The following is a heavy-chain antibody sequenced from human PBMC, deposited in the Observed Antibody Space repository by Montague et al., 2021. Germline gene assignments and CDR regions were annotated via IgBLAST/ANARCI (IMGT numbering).Heavy chain of an antibody. CDR1: GGSLSGYC. Sequence: SETLSLTCGLSGGSLSGYCWAWIRRTPGKGLEWIGNINHSGSAKYNPSLKNRVSISVGTSNNQFFLDLTSVTAADTAMYFCARGLFGTVNGQYSGGWYYFDKWGQGTMVTVSS. CDR3: ARGLFGTVNGQYSGGWYYFDK. D-gene: IGHD6-19*01. V-gene: IGHV4-34*01. J-gene: IGHJ4*02. CDR2: INHSGSA.